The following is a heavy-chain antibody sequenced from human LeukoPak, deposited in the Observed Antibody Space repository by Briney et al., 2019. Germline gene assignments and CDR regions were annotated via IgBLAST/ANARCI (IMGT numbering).Heavy chain of an antibody. CDR2: TYYRSKWYN. CDR1: GDSVSSNSAA. J-gene: IGHJ4*02. CDR3: ARESAGTYYFDY. V-gene: IGHV6-1*01. D-gene: IGHD6-19*01. Sequence: SQTLSLTCAISGDSVSSNSAAWNWIRQSPSRGLEWLGRTYYRSKWYNNYALSVKSRMTVNPDTSKNRISLQLNSVTPEDTAVYYCARESAGTYYFDYWGQGALVTVSS.